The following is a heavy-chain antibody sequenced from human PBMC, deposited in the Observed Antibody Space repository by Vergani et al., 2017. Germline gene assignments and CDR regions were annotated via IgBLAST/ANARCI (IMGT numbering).Heavy chain of an antibody. CDR3: AKDLSYSTAWPNFDS. CDR2: ISYDGDRR. Sequence: QVQLVESGGGVVQPGRSLRLSCAASGFTFSSYAMHWVRQAPGKGLEWVAVISYDGDRRDYGDFAKGRFTISRDSSKTVYLQMNNLRVEDTAMYFCAKDLSYSTAWPNFDSRGQGTLVTVSS. V-gene: IGHV3-30*04. J-gene: IGHJ4*02. CDR1: GFTFSSYA. D-gene: IGHD4-11*01.